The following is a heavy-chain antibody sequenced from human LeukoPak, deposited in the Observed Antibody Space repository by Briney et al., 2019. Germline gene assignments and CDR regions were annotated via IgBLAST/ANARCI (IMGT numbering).Heavy chain of an antibody. V-gene: IGHV3-21*01. D-gene: IGHD4-17*01. CDR1: GFTLSDFA. J-gene: IGHJ3*02. CDR2: ITRVSTYT. Sequence: GGSLRLSCAASGFTLSDFAMNWDRQAPGKGLEWVSSITRVSTYTYYSESVQGRFTISRDNHKDLLYLQLNSLRGDDSGIYYCMRDGNDYGDTDAFDMWGQWTVVTVSS. CDR3: MRDGNDYGDTDAFDM.